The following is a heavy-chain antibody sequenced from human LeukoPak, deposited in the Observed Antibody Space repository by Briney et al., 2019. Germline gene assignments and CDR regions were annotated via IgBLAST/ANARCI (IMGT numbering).Heavy chain of an antibody. J-gene: IGHJ3*02. CDR2: ISISDGST. CDR1: GFTFTNYD. Sequence: GGSLRLSCATSGFTFTNYDMSWVRQAPGKGLEWVSGISISDGSTYYADSVKGRFTISRDSSKNTLYLQMNSLRAEDTAVYYCARVYGGNSWDAFDIWGQGTVVTVSS. D-gene: IGHD4-23*01. CDR3: ARVYGGNSWDAFDI. V-gene: IGHV3-23*01.